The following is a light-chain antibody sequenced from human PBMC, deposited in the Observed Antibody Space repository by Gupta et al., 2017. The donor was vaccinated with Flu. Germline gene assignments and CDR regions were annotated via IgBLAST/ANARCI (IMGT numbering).Light chain of an antibody. CDR3: SSYTGSDTLVV. CDR1: NNDVGNYDY. CDR2: GVT. V-gene: IGLV2-14*01. J-gene: IGLJ2*01. Sequence: QSALTQPASVSGSPGQSLTIFCTGTNNDVGNYDYVSWYQEHPGQAPKLIIYGVTNRPSGVSTRFSGSKSGKTASLTISDLQAEDEANYYCSSYTGSDTLVVFGGGTRLTVL.